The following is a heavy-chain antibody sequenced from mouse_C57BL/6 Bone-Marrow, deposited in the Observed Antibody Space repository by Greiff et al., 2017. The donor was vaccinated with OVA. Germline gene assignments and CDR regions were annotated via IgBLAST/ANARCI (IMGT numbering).Heavy chain of an antibody. CDR3: TRSPYGSSYRFAY. D-gene: IGHD1-1*01. Sequence: EVKLMESGGGLVQPGGSMKLSCAASGFTFSDAWMDWVRQSPEKGLEWVAEIRNKANNHATYYAESVKGRFTISRDDSKSSVYLQMNSLRAEDTGIYYCTRSPYGSSYRFAYWGQGTLVTVSA. CDR1: GFTFSDAW. V-gene: IGHV6-6*01. CDR2: IRNKANNHAT. J-gene: IGHJ3*01.